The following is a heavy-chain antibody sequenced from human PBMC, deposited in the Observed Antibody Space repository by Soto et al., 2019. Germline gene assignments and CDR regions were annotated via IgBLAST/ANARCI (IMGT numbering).Heavy chain of an antibody. CDR2: IYYSGST. D-gene: IGHD2-2*01. CDR1: GGSISSSSYY. J-gene: IGHJ5*02. V-gene: IGHV4-39*01. CDR3: ARLDCSSTSCYAGAYWFDP. Sequence: SETLSLTCTVSGGSISSSSYYWGWIRQPPGKGLEWIGSIYYSGSTYYNPSPKSRVTISVDTSKNQFSLKLSSVTAADTAVYYCARLDCSSTSCYAGAYWFDPWGQGTLVTVSS.